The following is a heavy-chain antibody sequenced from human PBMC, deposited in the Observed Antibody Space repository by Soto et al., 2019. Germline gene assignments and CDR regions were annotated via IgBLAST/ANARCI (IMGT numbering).Heavy chain of an antibody. J-gene: IGHJ6*02. CDR1: GYTLSELS. Sequence: GASVKVSCKVCGYTLSELSMHWVRQAPGKGLEWMGGFDPEDGEVIYAQKFQGRVTVTEDTSTDTAYMELRSLRSEDTAVYYCAKDGRFCSGTSCHNYGMDVWGQGTTVTVSS. CDR3: AKDGRFCSGTSCHNYGMDV. V-gene: IGHV1-24*01. CDR2: FDPEDGEV. D-gene: IGHD2-2*01.